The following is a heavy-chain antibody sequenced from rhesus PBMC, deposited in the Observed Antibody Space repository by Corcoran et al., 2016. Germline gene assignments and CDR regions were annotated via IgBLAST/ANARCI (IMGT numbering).Heavy chain of an antibody. CDR3: ARDTYYGLDS. CDR1: GGSISSSY. Sequence: QLQLQESGPGLVKPSETLSVTCAVSGGSISSSYWSWIRQAPGKGLEWIGYIYGSSSSTNYNPSLKSRVTLSVDTSKNQFSLKLSSVTAADTAVYYCARDTYYGLDSWGQGVVVTVAS. CDR2: IYGSSSST. V-gene: IGHV4-169*02. J-gene: IGHJ6*01.